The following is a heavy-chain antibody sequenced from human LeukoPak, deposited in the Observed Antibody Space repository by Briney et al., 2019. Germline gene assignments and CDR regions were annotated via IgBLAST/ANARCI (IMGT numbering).Heavy chain of an antibody. CDR1: GYTFTNYG. CDR3: ARGLRWWGVAATNSDY. CDR2: ISAYSGNT. Sequence: ASVKVSCKASGYTFTNYGISWVRQAPGQGLEWMGWISAYSGNTNYAQKLQGRVTMTTDTSTSTAYMELRSLRSEDTAVYYCARGLRWWGVAATNSDYWGQGTLVTVSS. J-gene: IGHJ4*02. D-gene: IGHD2-15*01. V-gene: IGHV1-18*01.